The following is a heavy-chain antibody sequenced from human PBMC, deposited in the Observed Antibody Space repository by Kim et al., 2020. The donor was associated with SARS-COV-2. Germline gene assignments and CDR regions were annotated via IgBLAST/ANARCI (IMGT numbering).Heavy chain of an antibody. D-gene: IGHD2-15*01. V-gene: IGHV6-1*01. CDR2: TYYRSKWYN. CDR1: GDSVSSNSAA. Sequence: SQTLSLTCAISGDSVSSNSAAWNWIRQSPSRGLEWLGRTYYRSKWYNDYAVSVKSRITINPDTSKNQFSLQLNSVTPEDTAVYYCARSESAYCSGGSCYSGPGKFDYWGQGTLVTVSS. CDR3: ARSESAYCSGGSCYSGPGKFDY. J-gene: IGHJ4*02.